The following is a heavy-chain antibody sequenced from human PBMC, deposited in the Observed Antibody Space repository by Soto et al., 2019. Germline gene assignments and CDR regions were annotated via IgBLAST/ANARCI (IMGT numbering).Heavy chain of an antibody. V-gene: IGHV4-39*01. CDR3: ASLSLVRSGGSCYPCVDY. D-gene: IGHD2-15*01. J-gene: IGHJ4*02. CDR2: IYYSGST. CDR1: GGSISSSSYY. Sequence: QLQLQESGPGLVKPSETLSLTCTVSGGSISSSSYYWGWIRQPPGKGLEWIGSIYYSGSTYYNPSLKSRVTLSVDTAKNQFSLKRSSVTAADTAVYYCASLSLVRSGGSCYPCVDYWGQGTLVTVSS.